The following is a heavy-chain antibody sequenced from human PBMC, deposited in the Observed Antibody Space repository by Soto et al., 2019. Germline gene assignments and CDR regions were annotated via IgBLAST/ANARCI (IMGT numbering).Heavy chain of an antibody. D-gene: IGHD6-19*01. Sequence: QVQLVESGGGVVQPGRSLRLSCAASGFTFSSYAMHWVRQAPGKGLEWVAVISYDGSNKYYADSVKGRFTISRDNSKNTLYLQMNSLRAEDTAVYYCATRQGGWTTPRYYYYGMDVWGQGTTVTVSS. CDR3: ATRQGGWTTPRYYYYGMDV. CDR1: GFTFSSYA. CDR2: ISYDGSNK. V-gene: IGHV3-30-3*01. J-gene: IGHJ6*02.